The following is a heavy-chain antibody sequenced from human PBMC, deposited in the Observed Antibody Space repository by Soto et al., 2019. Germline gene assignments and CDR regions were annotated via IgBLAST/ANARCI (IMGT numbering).Heavy chain of an antibody. Sequence: EVQLLGSGGGLAQPGGSLRVSCAASGFIFGSYAMNWVRQAPGKGLEWVSGISGSGVNTYYAESVKGRFTISRDNSKKTLYLQMNSLRGEDTAVYYCVKARSGWYLYFFDYWGQGSRVTVSS. CDR1: GFIFGSYA. D-gene: IGHD6-19*01. J-gene: IGHJ4*02. V-gene: IGHV3-23*01. CDR2: ISGSGVNT. CDR3: VKARSGWYLYFFDY.